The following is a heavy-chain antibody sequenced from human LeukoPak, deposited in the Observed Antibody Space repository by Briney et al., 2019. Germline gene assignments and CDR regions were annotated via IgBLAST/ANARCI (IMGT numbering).Heavy chain of an antibody. J-gene: IGHJ5*02. CDR3: ARGRRTTNNWFDP. V-gene: IGHV4-59*12. CDR1: GGSISNYY. CDR2: VYHSGNT. Sequence: PSETLSLTCTVSGGSISNYYWNWIRQPPGKRLEWIGSVYHSGNTNYNPSLGSRVTMSADTSKNQFSLKLSSVAAADTAVYYCARGRRTTNNWFDPWGQGTLVTVSS. D-gene: IGHD4-11*01.